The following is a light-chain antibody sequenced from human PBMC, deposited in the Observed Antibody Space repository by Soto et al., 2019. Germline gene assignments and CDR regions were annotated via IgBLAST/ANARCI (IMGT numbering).Light chain of an antibody. Sequence: DVQMTQSPSSLSAFVGDRVTITCRASQGIAPYLAWFQQKTGKVPKLLIYATSTLPSGVPSRFSGSGSGTDVTLTINSLQPEDVGTYYCQKYNSAPLTFGGGTKVEIK. CDR2: ATS. J-gene: IGKJ4*01. CDR3: QKYNSAPLT. V-gene: IGKV1-27*01. CDR1: QGIAPY.